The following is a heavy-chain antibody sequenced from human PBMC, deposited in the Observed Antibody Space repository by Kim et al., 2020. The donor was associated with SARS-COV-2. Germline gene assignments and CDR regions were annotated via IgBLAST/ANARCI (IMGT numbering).Heavy chain of an antibody. CDR3: ARGGEVAAAAGMLDY. Sequence: PSLKRRVTISVDTSKNQFSLKLSSVTAADTAVYYCARGGEVAAAAGMLDYWGQGTLVTVSS. J-gene: IGHJ4*02. D-gene: IGHD6-13*01. V-gene: IGHV4-39*07.